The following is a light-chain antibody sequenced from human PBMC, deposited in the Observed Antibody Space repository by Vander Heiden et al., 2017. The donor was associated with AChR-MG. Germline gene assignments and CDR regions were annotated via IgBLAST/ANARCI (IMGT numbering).Light chain of an antibody. CDR2: DTS. J-gene: IGKJ1*01. CDR3: QQRSNWPPT. V-gene: IGKV3-11*01. Sequence: EIVLTPSPGTLSLSPGEKATLSCRASQSVSSNLAWYQQKPGQAPSLLIYDTSNRATGIPARFSGSGSGTDFTLTISSLEPEDFAVYYCQQRSNWPPTFGQGTKVEIK. CDR1: QSVSSN.